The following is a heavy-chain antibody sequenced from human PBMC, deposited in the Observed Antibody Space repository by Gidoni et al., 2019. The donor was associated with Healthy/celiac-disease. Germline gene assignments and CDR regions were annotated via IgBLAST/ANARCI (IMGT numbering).Heavy chain of an antibody. J-gene: IGHJ5*02. CDR2: IIPIFGTA. D-gene: IGHD6-13*01. CDR1: GGTFSSYA. CDR3: ARDNGIAAAGTGGGWFDP. V-gene: IGHV1-69*06. Sequence: QLVQSGAAVKKPGSSVKVSCKASGGTFSSYAISWVRQAPGQGLEWMGGIIPIFGTANYAQKFQGRVTITADKSTSTAYMELSSLRSEDTAVYYCARDNGIAAAGTGGGWFDPWGQGTLVTVSS.